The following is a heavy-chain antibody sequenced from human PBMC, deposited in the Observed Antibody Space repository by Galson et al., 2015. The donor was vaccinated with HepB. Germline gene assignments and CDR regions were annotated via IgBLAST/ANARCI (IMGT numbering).Heavy chain of an antibody. Sequence: SLRLSCAASGFTFSSYGMHWVRQAPGKGLEWVAVISYDGSNKYYADSVKGRFTISRDNSKNTLYLQMNSLRAEDTAVYYCAKDVSIAAAPPDYWGQGTLVTVSS. CDR2: ISYDGSNK. D-gene: IGHD6-13*01. CDR3: AKDVSIAAAPPDY. CDR1: GFTFSSYG. J-gene: IGHJ4*02. V-gene: IGHV3-30*18.